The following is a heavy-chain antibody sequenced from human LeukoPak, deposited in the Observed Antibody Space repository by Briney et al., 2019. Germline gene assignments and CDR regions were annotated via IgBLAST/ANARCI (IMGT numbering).Heavy chain of an antibody. CDR3: AKHSDYWGDY. J-gene: IGHJ4*02. CDR2: IIGSGGST. CDR1: GFTFSSYA. V-gene: IGHV3-23*01. D-gene: IGHD3-16*01. Sequence: GGSLRLSCADSGFTFSSYAMSWVRPAPGEGLEWVSAIIGSGGSTCYADSVKGRFPISRDNSNNTLYLQLNSLRAEDTAVYYCAKHSDYWGDYWRQGTLVTVSS.